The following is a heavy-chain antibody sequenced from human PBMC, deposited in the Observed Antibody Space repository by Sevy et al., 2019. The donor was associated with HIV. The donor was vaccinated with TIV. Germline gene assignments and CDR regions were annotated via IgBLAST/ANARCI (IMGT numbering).Heavy chain of an antibody. J-gene: IGHJ6*02. CDR2: ISYDGSNK. Sequence: GGSLRLSCAASGFTFSSYAMHWVRQAPGKGLEWVAVISYDGSNKYYADSVKGRFTISRDNSKNTLYLQMNSLRAEDTAVYYCAGDLVTMVRGVKSGYYYYGMDVWGQGTTVTVSS. CDR3: AGDLVTMVRGVKSGYYYYGMDV. V-gene: IGHV3-30*04. CDR1: GFTFSSYA. D-gene: IGHD3-10*01.